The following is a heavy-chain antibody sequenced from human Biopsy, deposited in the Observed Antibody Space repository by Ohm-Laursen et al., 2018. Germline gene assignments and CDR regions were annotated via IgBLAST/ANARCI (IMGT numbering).Heavy chain of an antibody. J-gene: IGHJ6*02. V-gene: IGHV3-33*08. Sequence: LRLSCSASGFTFSSYGMHWVRQAPGKGLEWVAAIWYDGSNKNYADSVKGRFTISRDNSKNTLYLQMNSLRVEDRVVYYCARPMSRVVAYGMDVWGQGTTVTVSS. D-gene: IGHD2-15*01. CDR3: ARPMSRVVAYGMDV. CDR1: GFTFSSYG. CDR2: IWYDGSNK.